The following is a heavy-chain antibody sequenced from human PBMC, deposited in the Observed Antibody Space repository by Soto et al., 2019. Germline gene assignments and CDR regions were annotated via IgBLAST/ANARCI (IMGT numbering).Heavy chain of an antibody. CDR1: GYSFTNYG. Sequence: QDQLLQSGVEVKKPGASVKVSCKASGYSFTNYGITWVRQAPGQGFEWMGWLSAYNGNTNYAQKFQGRVTMTTDASTSTAYLELRSLRSDDTAVYYCARDRGVAPPVAGNTHYYYYMDVWGKGTTVTVS. CDR2: LSAYNGNT. J-gene: IGHJ6*03. V-gene: IGHV1-18*01. CDR3: ARDRGVAPPVAGNTHYYYYMDV. D-gene: IGHD6-19*01.